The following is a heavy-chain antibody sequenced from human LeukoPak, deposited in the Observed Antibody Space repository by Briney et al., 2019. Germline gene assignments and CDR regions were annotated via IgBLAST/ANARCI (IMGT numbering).Heavy chain of an antibody. D-gene: IGHD6-19*01. CDR3: ATPAVAGPNYYFDY. Sequence: SVKVSCKASGGTFSSYAISWVRQAPGQGLEWMGGIIPIFGTANYAQKFQGRVTITADESTSTAYMELSSLRSEDTAVYYCATPAVAGPNYYFDYWGQGTLVTVSS. CDR1: GGTFSSYA. CDR2: IIPIFGTA. V-gene: IGHV1-69*01. J-gene: IGHJ4*02.